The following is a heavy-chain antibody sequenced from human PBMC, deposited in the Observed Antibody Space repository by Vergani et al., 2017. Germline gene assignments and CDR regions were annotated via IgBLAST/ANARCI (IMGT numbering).Heavy chain of an antibody. CDR3: ASGQGYDFWSGYPLDY. Sequence: QVQLQQWGAGVVKPSGTLSLTCAVFGESFSSFYWSWIRQPPGKGLEWIGEINNDGHTNYNPSLESRVTVSRDTAKNQFSLKLSSVTAADTAVYYCASGQGYDFWSGYPLDYWGQGTLVTVSS. CDR2: INNDGHT. V-gene: IGHV4-34*02. CDR1: GESFSSFY. J-gene: IGHJ4*02. D-gene: IGHD3-3*01.